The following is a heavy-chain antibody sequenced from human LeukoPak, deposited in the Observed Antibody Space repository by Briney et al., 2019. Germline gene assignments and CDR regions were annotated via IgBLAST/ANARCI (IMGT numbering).Heavy chain of an antibody. CDR2: MYPSGST. J-gene: IGHJ5*02. D-gene: IGHD5-18*01. CDR3: AREWGRGYSYGHRFDP. Sequence: SETLSLTCTVSGGSISSGSFYWNWIRQPAGKGLEWVGRMYPSGSTHYNPSLKSRVTISVDTSKNQFSLRLSSVTAADTAVYYCAREWGRGYSYGHRFDPWGQGTLVTVSS. V-gene: IGHV4-61*02. CDR1: GGSISSGSFY.